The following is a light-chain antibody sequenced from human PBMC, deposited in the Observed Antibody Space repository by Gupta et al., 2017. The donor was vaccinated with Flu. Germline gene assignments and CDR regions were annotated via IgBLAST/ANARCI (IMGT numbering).Light chain of an antibody. V-gene: IGKV1-17*01. CDR3: RQHSRYPLT. CDR2: AAS. CDR1: QGIDND. Sequence: DIQMTQSPSALSASVRDRVTITCRSSQGIDNDLSWYQQKSGAAPKRLILAASTLQSGVPSRFSGSRSGTQFTLTISSVQPEDVATYYCRQHSRYPLTFGQGTKVEIK. J-gene: IGKJ1*01.